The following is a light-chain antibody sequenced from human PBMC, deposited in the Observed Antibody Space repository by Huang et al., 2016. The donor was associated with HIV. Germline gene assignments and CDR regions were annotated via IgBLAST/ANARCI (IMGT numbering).Light chain of an antibody. CDR1: QSLLHSNGYNY. CDR2: LGY. Sequence: DIVMTQSPLSLPVTPGEPASISCRSSQSLLHSNGYNYLDWYLQKPGQSPQLLIYLGYFRASEVPDRFSGSGSGTDFTLKISRVEAEDVGVYYCMQSLQTPLTFGGGTNVEIK. J-gene: IGKJ4*01. V-gene: IGKV2-28*01. CDR3: MQSLQTPLT.